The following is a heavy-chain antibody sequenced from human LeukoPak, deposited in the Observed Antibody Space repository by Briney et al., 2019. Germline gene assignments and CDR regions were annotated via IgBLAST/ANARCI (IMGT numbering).Heavy chain of an antibody. CDR2: INPNSGGT. J-gene: IGHJ5*02. CDR1: GYSFTGYC. Sequence: ASVKVSCKASGYSFTGYCMHWVRQAPGQGLEWMGWINPNSGGTNCAQKLQGRVSMTRDTSISTTYMELSRLTSDDTAVYYCARDPGADYPYNWFDPWGQGTLVTVSS. CDR3: ARDPGADYPYNWFDP. D-gene: IGHD4/OR15-4a*01. V-gene: IGHV1-2*02.